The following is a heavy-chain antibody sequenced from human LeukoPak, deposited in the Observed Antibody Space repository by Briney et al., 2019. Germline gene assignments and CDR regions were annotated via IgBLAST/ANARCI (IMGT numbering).Heavy chain of an antibody. V-gene: IGHV1-3*01. CDR2: INAGYGNT. Sequence: VASVKVSCKASGYTFTSYAMHWVRQAPGQRLEWMGWINAGYGNTKYSQKFQGRVTITRDTSASTAYMELSSLRSEDTAVYYCARAQRGGCCSGGSCYKDWFDPWGQGTLVTVSS. CDR3: ARAQRGGCCSGGSCYKDWFDP. J-gene: IGHJ5*02. D-gene: IGHD2-15*01. CDR1: GYTFTSYA.